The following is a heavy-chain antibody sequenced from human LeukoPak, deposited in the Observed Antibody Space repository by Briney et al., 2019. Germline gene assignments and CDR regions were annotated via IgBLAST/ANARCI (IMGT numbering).Heavy chain of an antibody. Sequence: ASVKVSCKASGYTFTCYDINWVRQATGQGLEWMGWMNPNSGNTGYAQKFQGRVTMTRNTSISTAYMELSSLRSEDTAVYYCARAAGLWSIYDAFDIWGQGTMVTVSS. D-gene: IGHD5-18*01. CDR3: ARAAGLWSIYDAFDI. J-gene: IGHJ3*02. V-gene: IGHV1-8*01. CDR1: GYTFTCYD. CDR2: MNPNSGNT.